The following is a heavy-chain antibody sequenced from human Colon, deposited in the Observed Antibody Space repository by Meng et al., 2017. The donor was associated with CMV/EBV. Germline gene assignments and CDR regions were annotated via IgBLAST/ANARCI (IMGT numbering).Heavy chain of an antibody. V-gene: IGHV2-5*02. J-gene: IGHJ4*02. Sequence: LNGFCPPLAKPTQTLTLTCTFSGFSLRTPEVGVHWIRQPPGKALEWLALIYWDDDNQFRPSLKNRITITKDTSKNQVVLTMTNMDPVDTATYYCAHGRGWLTDYWGQGTLVTVSS. CDR2: IYWDDDN. D-gene: IGHD6-19*01. CDR3: AHGRGWLTDY. CDR1: GFSLRTPEVG.